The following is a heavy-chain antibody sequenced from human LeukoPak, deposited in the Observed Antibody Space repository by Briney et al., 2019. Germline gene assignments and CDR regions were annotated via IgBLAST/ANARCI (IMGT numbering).Heavy chain of an antibody. V-gene: IGHV3-53*01. D-gene: IGHD6-19*01. Sequence: GGSLRLSCAASGFTVSSNYMSWVRQAPGKGLEWVSVIYSGGSTYYADSVKGRFTISRDNSKNALYLQMNSLRAEDTAVYYCARTGGAVAGPTCYYYGMDVWGQGTTVIVSS. J-gene: IGHJ6*02. CDR1: GFTVSSNY. CDR3: ARTGGAVAGPTCYYYGMDV. CDR2: IYSGGST.